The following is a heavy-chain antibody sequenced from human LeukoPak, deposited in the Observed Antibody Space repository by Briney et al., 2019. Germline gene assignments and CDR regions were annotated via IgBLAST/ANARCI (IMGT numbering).Heavy chain of an antibody. CDR1: GGTFSSYA. V-gene: IGHV1-69*13. CDR2: IIPIFGTA. D-gene: IGHD6-13*01. Sequence: SAKVSCKASGGTFSSYAISWVRQAPGQGLEWMGGIIPIFGTANYAQKFQGRVTITADESTSTAYMELSSLRSEDTAVYYCARGSGRRVAAAGYYFDYWGQGTLVTVSS. CDR3: ARGSGRRVAAAGYYFDY. J-gene: IGHJ4*02.